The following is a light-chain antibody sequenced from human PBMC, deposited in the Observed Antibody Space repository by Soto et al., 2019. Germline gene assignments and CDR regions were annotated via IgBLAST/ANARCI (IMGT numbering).Light chain of an antibody. CDR2: GAS. Sequence: EIVMTQSPATLSVSPGERATLSCRASQSVSSNFAWYQQKPGQAPRLLIYGASTRATGIPARFSGSGSGTEFTLTISSLQSEDFAVYYCQQYNSWPLTVGGGTKVEIK. J-gene: IGKJ4*01. V-gene: IGKV3-15*01. CDR3: QQYNSWPLT. CDR1: QSVSSN.